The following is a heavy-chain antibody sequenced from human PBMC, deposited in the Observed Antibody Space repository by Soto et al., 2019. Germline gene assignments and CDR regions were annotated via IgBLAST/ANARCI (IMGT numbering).Heavy chain of an antibody. D-gene: IGHD3-10*01. V-gene: IGHV4-34*01. CDR2: INHSGST. CDR1: GGSFSGYY. CDR3: ARAGITMVRGVRNNFYGMDV. Sequence: SETLSLTCAVYGGSFSGYYWSWIRQPPGKGLEWIGEINHSGSTNYNPSLKSRVTISVDTSKNQFSLKLSSVTAADTAVYYCARAGITMVRGVRNNFYGMDVWGQGTTVTVSS. J-gene: IGHJ6*02.